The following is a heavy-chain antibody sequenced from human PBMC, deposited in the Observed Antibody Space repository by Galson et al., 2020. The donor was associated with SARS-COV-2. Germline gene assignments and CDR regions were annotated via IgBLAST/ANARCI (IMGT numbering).Heavy chain of an antibody. Sequence: ASVKVSCKASGYTFTGYYMHWVRQAPGQGLEWMGRTNPNSGGTNYAQKFQGRVTMTRDTSISTAYMELSRLRSDDTAVYYCARGDYYDSSGYYYGRHGYYYYYMDVWGKGTTVTISS. J-gene: IGHJ6*03. D-gene: IGHD3-22*01. CDR1: GYTFTGYY. CDR3: ARGDYYDSSGYYYGRHGYYYYYMDV. V-gene: IGHV1-2*06. CDR2: TNPNSGGT.